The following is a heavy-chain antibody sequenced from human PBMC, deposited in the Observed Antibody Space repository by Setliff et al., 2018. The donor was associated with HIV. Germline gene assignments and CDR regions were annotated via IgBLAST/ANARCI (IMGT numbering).Heavy chain of an antibody. CDR2: ITDSGA. J-gene: IGHJ3*01. V-gene: IGHV3-23*01. D-gene: IGHD2-8*01. Sequence: PGGSLRLSCVASVFTFTTYDMTWVRQAPGKGLEWVSYITDSGAYYADSVKGRFTISRDTSTNTLYLQLNSLRAEDTAVYYCRIPPNGGRSFDVWGQGTMVTVSS. CDR1: VFTFTTYD. CDR3: RIPPNGGRSFDV.